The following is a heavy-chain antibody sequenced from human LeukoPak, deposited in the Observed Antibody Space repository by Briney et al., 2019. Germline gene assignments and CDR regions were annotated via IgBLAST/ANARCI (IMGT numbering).Heavy chain of an antibody. CDR3: ARESVSGYSSDYYMDV. V-gene: IGHV1-69*06. CDR1: GGTFSSYA. Sequence: ASVKVSCKASGGTFSSYAISWVRQAPGQGLEWMGGIIPIFGTANYAQKFQGRVTITADKSTSTAYMELSSLRSEDTAVYYCARESVSGYSSDYYMDVWGQGTLVTVSS. D-gene: IGHD5-18*01. CDR2: IIPIFGTA. J-gene: IGHJ4*02.